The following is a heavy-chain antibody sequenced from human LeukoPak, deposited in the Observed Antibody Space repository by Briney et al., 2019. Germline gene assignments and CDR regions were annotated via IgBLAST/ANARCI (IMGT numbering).Heavy chain of an antibody. CDR3: ATYSGRYYYY. V-gene: IGHV1-24*01. J-gene: IGHJ4*02. CDR1: GYTLTQLV. CDR2: FDPEDGET. D-gene: IGHD1-26*01. Sequence: GASVKVFCKVSGYTLTQLVMHWVRQAPGKGLEWMGGFDPEDGETTYAQKFQGRVTMTEDTSTDTAYMELSSLRYEDTAVYYCATYSGRYYYYWGQGTLVTVSS.